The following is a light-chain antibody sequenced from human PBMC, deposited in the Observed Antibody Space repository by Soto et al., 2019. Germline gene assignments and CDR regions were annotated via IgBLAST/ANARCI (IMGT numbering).Light chain of an antibody. CDR1: QSVGNF. V-gene: IGKV3-11*01. J-gene: IGKJ2*01. Sequence: EVVLTLSPAVVSLSTREXXXXXXXASQSVGNFLAWYQQKPGQAXXLLIYXXXXRXXXXXXXXSASGSGTDFTLTISSLEPEDFAVYYCQQRTNWSYTFGQGTKVDIK. CDR3: QQRTNWSYT. CDR2: XXX.